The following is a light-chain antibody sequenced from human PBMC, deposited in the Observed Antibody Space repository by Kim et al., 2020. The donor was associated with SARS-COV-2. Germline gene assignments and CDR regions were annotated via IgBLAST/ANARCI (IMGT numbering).Light chain of an antibody. J-gene: IGKJ4*01. CDR2: GAS. Sequence: EIVMTQSPAILSVSPGKRATLSCRASQSVSTNLAWYQQKPGQTPRLLFYGASTRATGVPARFSGGGSGTEFTLTISSLQSEDFAVYYCQQYNNWPALSFGGGTKVEI. CDR1: QSVSTN. CDR3: QQYNNWPALS. V-gene: IGKV3-15*01.